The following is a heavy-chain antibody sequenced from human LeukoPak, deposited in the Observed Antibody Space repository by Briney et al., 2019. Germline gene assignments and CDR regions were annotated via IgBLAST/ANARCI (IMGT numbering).Heavy chain of an antibody. J-gene: IGHJ5*02. CDR1: GYTFTAYY. D-gene: IGHD3-3*01. Sequence: ASVKVSCKASGYTFTAYYMYWVRQAPGQGLEWMGIINPSGGSTSYAPKLQGRVTLTRDMSTSTVYMELSSLRSEDTAVYYCARAATSSGVAFPASWGQGTLVTVSS. V-gene: IGHV1-46*04. CDR2: INPSGGST. CDR3: ARAATSSGVAFPAS.